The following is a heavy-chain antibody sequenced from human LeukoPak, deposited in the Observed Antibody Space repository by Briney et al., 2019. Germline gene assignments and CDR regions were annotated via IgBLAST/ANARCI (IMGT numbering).Heavy chain of an antibody. Sequence: ASVKVSCKASGYTFTSYTISWVRQAPGQGLEWMGWISAYNGNTNYAQRLQGRVTMTTDTSTSTAYMELRSLRSEDTAVYYCARSSGGSYYGYFDYWGQGTLVTVSS. J-gene: IGHJ4*02. V-gene: IGHV1-18*01. CDR1: GYTFTSYT. CDR3: ARSSGGSYYGYFDY. CDR2: ISAYNGNT. D-gene: IGHD1-26*01.